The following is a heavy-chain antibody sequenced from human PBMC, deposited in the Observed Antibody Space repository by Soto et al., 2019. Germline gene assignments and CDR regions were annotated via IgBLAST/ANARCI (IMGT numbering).Heavy chain of an antibody. CDR1: GASITDNY. CDR2: VHYSGLA. CDR3: ARALDYDFWGGRNWFDP. J-gene: IGHJ5*02. V-gene: IGHV4-59*01. D-gene: IGHD3-3*01. Sequence: QVQLQQSGPGLVRPSEALTLTCDVSGASITDNYWSWIRQAPGKGPEWIGYVHYSGLANYNPSLKRLVTIEMETAQNRLFLKADSLTAEDTAVYYCARALDYDFWGGRNWFDPWGQGILVTVSS.